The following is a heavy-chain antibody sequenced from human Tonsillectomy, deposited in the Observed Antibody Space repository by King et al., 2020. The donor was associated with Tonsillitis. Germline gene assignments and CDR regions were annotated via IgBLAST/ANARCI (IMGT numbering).Heavy chain of an antibody. CDR3: AKEIAAAGDSYYSYGMDV. CDR2: IPYDGSNK. D-gene: IGHD6-13*01. J-gene: IGHJ6*02. CDR1: GFSFRNYG. Sequence: VQLVESGGGVVQPGRSLRLSCAASGFSFRNYGIHWVRQAPGKGREWVAIIPYDGSNKYYADSVKGRFTVSRDNSKNTLYLQMNSLRVEDTAVYYCAKEIAAAGDSYYSYGMDVWGQGTAVTVSS. V-gene: IGHV3-30*18.